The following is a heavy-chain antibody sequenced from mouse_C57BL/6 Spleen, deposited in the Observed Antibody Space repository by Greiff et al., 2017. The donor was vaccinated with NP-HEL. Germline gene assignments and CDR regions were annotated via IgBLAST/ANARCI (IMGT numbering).Heavy chain of an antibody. CDR1: GFTFSSYA. V-gene: IGHV5-4*01. D-gene: IGHD3-2*02. Sequence: EVKLMESGGGLVKPGGSLKLSCAASGFTFSSYAMSWVRQTPEKRLEWVATISDGGSYTYYPDNVKGRFTISRDNAKNNLYLQMSHLKSEDTAMYYCAREEGTAQAFDYWGQGTTLTVSS. J-gene: IGHJ2*01. CDR3: AREEGTAQAFDY. CDR2: ISDGGSYT.